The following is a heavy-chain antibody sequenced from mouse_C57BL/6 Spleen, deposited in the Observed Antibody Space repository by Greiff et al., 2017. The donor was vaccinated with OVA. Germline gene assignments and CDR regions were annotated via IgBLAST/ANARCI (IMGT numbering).Heavy chain of an antibody. CDR3: ARGNWDYAMDY. CDR1: GYTFTSYW. CDR2: IPPLPFGT. V-gene: IGHV1-53*01. J-gene: IGHJ4*01. D-gene: IGHD4-1*01. Sequence: VQLQQPGTELVKPGASVKLSCKASGYTFTSYWMHWVKQRPGQGLEFILHIPPLPFGTPYNETFNSKATLTVDKSSSTAYMQLSSLTSEDSAVYYCARGNWDYAMDYWGQGTSVTVSS.